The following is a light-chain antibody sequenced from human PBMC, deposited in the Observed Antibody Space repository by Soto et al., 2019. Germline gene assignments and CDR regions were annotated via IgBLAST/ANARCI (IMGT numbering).Light chain of an antibody. V-gene: IGKV3-11*01. CDR1: QSVSSSY. Sequence: EIVLTQSPGTLSLSPGEGATLSCRASQSVSSSYLAWYQQKPGQAPRLLIYGASNRATGIPARFRGSGTGTDFTLTISSLEPEDFAVYYCQQRSNWPQITFGQGTRLEIK. CDR3: QQRSNWPQIT. J-gene: IGKJ5*01. CDR2: GAS.